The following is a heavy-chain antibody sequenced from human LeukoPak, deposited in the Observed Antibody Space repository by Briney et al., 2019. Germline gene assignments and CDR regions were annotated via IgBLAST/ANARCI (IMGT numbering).Heavy chain of an antibody. J-gene: IGHJ4*02. CDR2: INPSGGST. Sequence: ASVKVSCKASGYTFTCYYMHWVRQAPGQGLERMGIINPSGGSTSYAQKFQGRVTMTRDTSTSTVYMELSSLRSEDTAVYYCARVGRRGYDFVAYWGQGTLVTVSS. D-gene: IGHD5-12*01. CDR1: GYTFTCYY. V-gene: IGHV1-46*01. CDR3: ARVGRRGYDFVAY.